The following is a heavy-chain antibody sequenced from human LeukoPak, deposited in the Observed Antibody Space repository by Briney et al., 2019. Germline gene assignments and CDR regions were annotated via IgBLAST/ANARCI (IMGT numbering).Heavy chain of an antibody. D-gene: IGHD2-2*02. CDR3: ARGGVIVPAVIIDHSFDV. Sequence: SETLSLTCTVSDVSISRYYWNWVRQPAGKRPEWVWRVYTSGSPTYNPSLKNRVSMSIDTSRNRFFLKLRSVTAADTAVYYCARGGVIVPAVIIDHSFDVWGQGAMVTVSS. J-gene: IGHJ3*01. CDR2: VYTSGSP. V-gene: IGHV4-4*07. CDR1: DVSISRYY.